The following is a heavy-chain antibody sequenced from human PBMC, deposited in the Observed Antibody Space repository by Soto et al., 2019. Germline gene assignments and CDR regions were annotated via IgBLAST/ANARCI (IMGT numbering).Heavy chain of an antibody. D-gene: IGHD2-2*02. V-gene: IGHV3-21*01. Sequence: EVQLVESGGGLVKPGGSLRLSCAASGFTFSTYTMNWVRQAPGKGLEWVSSISSSSGYMYYADSVKGRFTISRDNAKKSLYLQMHSLRAEDTAVYYCAGDGSSNGWYSTDVWGQGTTVTVSS. CDR3: AGDGSSNGWYSTDV. J-gene: IGHJ6*02. CDR1: GFTFSTYT. CDR2: ISSSSGYM.